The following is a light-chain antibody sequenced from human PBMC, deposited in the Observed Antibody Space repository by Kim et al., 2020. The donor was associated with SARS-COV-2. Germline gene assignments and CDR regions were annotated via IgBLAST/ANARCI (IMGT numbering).Light chain of an antibody. Sequence: SPAERATLSCRARQSSTRNYVTWYQQKPGQAPGPLIYGVSTRAAGIPDRLSSSGSGTDFTLTIIRLEPEDFAVYYCQHYGNSPRTFGQGTKVDIK. CDR3: QHYGNSPRT. J-gene: IGKJ1*01. V-gene: IGKV3-20*01. CDR1: QSSTRNY. CDR2: GVS.